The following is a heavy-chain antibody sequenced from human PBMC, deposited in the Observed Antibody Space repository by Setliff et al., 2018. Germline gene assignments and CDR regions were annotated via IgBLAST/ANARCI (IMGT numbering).Heavy chain of an antibody. V-gene: IGHV3-21*05. CDR2: IDGSSSYI. D-gene: IGHD1-26*01. Sequence: GGSLRLSCAASGFTFSSYSMNWVRQAPGKGPEWVSYIDGSSSYIYYADSVKGRFTISRDNAKNSLYLQMNSLRAEDTAVYYCASDSGSYMTNFDYWGQGTLVTVSS. CDR1: GFTFSSYS. CDR3: ASDSGSYMTNFDY. J-gene: IGHJ4*02.